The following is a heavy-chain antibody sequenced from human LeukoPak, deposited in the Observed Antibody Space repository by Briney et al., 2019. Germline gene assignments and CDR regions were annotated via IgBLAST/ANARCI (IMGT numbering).Heavy chain of an antibody. D-gene: IGHD4-17*01. CDR2: INHSGST. CDR1: GGSFSGYY. J-gene: IGHJ4*02. Sequence: PSETLSLTCAVYGGSFSGYYWSWIRQPPGKGLEWIGEINHSGSTNYNPSLKSRVTMSVDTSKNQFSLKLSSVTAADTAVYYCASITLVTTQGSWGQGTLVTVSS. V-gene: IGHV4-34*01. CDR3: ASITLVTTQGS.